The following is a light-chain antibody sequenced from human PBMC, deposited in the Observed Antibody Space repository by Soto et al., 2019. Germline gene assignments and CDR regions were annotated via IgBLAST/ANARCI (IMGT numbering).Light chain of an antibody. J-gene: IGKJ4*01. CDR2: AAS. Sequence: DIQLTQSPSSLSASVGDRVTITCRASETIYSHLNWYQQKPGKAPKLLISAASSLQSGVPLRFSGSGSGTDFTLTISGLHPEDLATYYCQHGYFTPRFGGGTKVEI. V-gene: IGKV1-39*01. CDR3: QHGYFTPR. CDR1: ETIYSH.